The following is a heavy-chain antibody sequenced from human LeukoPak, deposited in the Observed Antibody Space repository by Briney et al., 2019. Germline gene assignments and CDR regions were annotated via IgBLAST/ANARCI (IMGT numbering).Heavy chain of an antibody. J-gene: IGHJ5*02. CDR2: INPNSGGT. V-gene: IGHV1-2*02. Sequence: GASVNVSCKASGYTFTDYDMHWVRQAPGQGLEWMGWINPNSGGTNYAQKFQGRVTMTRDTSISTAYMELSRLRSDDTAVYYCARGGWSLGYCSSSSCLDWFDPWGQGTLVTVSS. CDR3: ARGGWSLGYCSSSSCLDWFDP. CDR1: GYTFTDYD. D-gene: IGHD2-2*01.